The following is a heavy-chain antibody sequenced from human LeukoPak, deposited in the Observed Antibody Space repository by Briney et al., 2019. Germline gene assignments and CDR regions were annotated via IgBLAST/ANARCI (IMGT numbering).Heavy chain of an antibody. CDR1: GFTFSDYW. V-gene: IGHV3-7*01. J-gene: IGHJ5*02. Sequence: PGGSLRLSCTGSGFTFSDYWMTWARQAPGKGLEWVANLWPDGSYKYYVDSVKGRFTISRDNAKKLVYLQMNSLRAEDTAVYYCARDAYDDASESWGQGTLVTVSS. CDR3: ARDAYDDASES. D-gene: IGHD3-3*01. CDR2: LWPDGSYK.